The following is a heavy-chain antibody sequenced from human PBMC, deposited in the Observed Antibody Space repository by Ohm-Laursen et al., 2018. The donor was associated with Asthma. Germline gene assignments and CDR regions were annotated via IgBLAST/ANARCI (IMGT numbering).Heavy chain of an antibody. V-gene: IGHV3-30-3*01. D-gene: IGHD3-3*01. CDR1: GFTFRSYA. CDR3: ASDVMEWYLPAFDF. J-gene: IGHJ4*02. CDR2: SGTYFDGGLK. Sequence: SSLRLSCTASGFTFRSYAIHWVRQAPGKGLEWVAVSGTYFDGGLKYYADSVNGRFTISRDDSKNTLYLQMNSLRPDDTAVYYCASDVMEWYLPAFDFGGKGTRVTVSP.